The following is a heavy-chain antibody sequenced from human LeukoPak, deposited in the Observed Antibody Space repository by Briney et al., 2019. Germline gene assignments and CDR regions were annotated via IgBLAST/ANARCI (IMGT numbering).Heavy chain of an antibody. CDR1: GDIVSSNSAA. J-gene: IGHJ4*02. CDR2: TYYRSKWYN. Sequence: SQTLSLTCALSGDIVSSNSAAWNWIRQSPSRGLEWLGRTYYRSKWYNDYAVSVKSRITINPDTSKNQFSLQLNSVTPEDTAVYYCARAPAGWDILTGYPFDYWGQGTLVTVSS. CDR3: ARAPAGWDILTGYPFDY. D-gene: IGHD3-9*01. V-gene: IGHV6-1*01.